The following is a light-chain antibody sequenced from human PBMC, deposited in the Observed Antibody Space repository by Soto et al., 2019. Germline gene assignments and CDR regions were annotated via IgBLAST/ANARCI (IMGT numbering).Light chain of an antibody. CDR2: EVS. Sequence: QSALTQPASVSGSPGQSITISCTGTSSDVGGYNYVSWYQHHPGKAPKLMIYEVSNRPSGVSNRFSGSKSGNTASLTISGLQAEDEADYYCSSYAGSNNLVVFGGGTKLTVL. CDR3: SSYAGSNNLVV. V-gene: IGLV2-14*01. J-gene: IGLJ2*01. CDR1: SSDVGGYNY.